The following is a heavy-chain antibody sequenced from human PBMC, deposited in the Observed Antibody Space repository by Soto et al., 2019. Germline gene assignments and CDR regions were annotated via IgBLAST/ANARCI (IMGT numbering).Heavy chain of an antibody. Sequence: PSETLSLTCAVYGGSFSGYYWSWIRQPPGKGLEWIGEINHSGSTNYNPSLKSRVTISVDTSKNQFSLKLSSVTAADTAVYYCARGRGMDVGGQGSTVTVSS. CDR1: GGSFSGYY. V-gene: IGHV4-34*01. CDR3: ARGRGMDV. J-gene: IGHJ6*02. CDR2: INHSGST.